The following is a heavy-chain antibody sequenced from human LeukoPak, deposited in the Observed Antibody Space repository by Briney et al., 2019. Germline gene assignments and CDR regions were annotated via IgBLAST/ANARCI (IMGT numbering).Heavy chain of an antibody. J-gene: IGHJ3*02. D-gene: IGHD2-21*02. CDR1: GGSVSSGSYY. CDR2: IFHTGTT. CDR3: VRARDMAFDI. V-gene: IGHV4-61*03. Sequence: SETLSLTCTVSGGSVSSGSYYWSWIRQPPGKGLEWIGNIFHTGTTNYNPSLSSRLTISVDRSRNDFSLNLRSVTAADTAVYYCVRARDMAFDIWGLGTMVTVSS.